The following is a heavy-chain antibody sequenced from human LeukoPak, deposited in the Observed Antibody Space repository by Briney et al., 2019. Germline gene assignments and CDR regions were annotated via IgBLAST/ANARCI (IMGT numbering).Heavy chain of an antibody. CDR1: GFTFSSYG. Sequence: PGGALGLSCAAAGFTFSSYGMHWGRQAPGKGVGGVAVILDDGSKKYFADSVKGRFTISRDNSKNTLFLQMNSLRADDTAVYYCARASVDYYDSSGHHKFAYWGQGTLVTVSS. J-gene: IGHJ4*02. V-gene: IGHV3-33*01. CDR3: ARASVDYYDSSGHHKFAY. CDR2: ILDDGSKK. D-gene: IGHD3-22*01.